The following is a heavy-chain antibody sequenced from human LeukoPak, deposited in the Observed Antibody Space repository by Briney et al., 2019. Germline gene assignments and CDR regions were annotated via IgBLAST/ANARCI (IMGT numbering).Heavy chain of an antibody. CDR2: ISAYNGNT. D-gene: IGHD3-10*01. V-gene: IGHV1-18*01. J-gene: IGHJ4*02. CDR1: GYTFTSYG. Sequence: VASVKVSCKASGYTFTSYGISWVRQAPGQGLEWMGWISAYNGNTNYAQKLQGRVTMTTDTSTSTAYMELRSLRSDDTAVYYCARDLPHYGSGSYYSPYYYFDYWGQGTLVTVSS. CDR3: ARDLPHYGSGSYYSPYYYFDY.